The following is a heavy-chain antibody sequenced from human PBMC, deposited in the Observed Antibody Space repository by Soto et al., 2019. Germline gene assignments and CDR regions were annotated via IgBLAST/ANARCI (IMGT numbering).Heavy chain of an antibody. CDR3: ARDPQRGYSGMDV. Sequence: EVQLVESGGGLVQPGGSLRLSCAASGFSFSTYDMNWVRQAPGRGLAWVSYISSGGQTIKSTDSVKGRFTISRDNAKNSLYLQMIGLRDEDTGVYYCARDPQRGYSGMDVWGQGTTVTVSS. CDR1: GFSFSTYD. J-gene: IGHJ6*02. D-gene: IGHD2-2*01. CDR2: ISSGGQTI. V-gene: IGHV3-48*02.